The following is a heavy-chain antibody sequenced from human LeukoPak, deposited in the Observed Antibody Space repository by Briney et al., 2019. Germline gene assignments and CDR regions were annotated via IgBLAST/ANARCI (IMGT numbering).Heavy chain of an antibody. CDR3: TRAGSYGYYWYFDL. CDR1: GDSVSSNSVT. D-gene: IGHD5-18*01. CDR2: TYYRSKWYN. J-gene: IGHJ2*01. Sequence: SQTLSLTCAISGDSVSSNSVTWNWIRQSPSRGLEWLGRTYYRSKWYNDYAVSVISRITINPDTSKSQFSLQLNSVTPEDTAVYYCTRAGSYGYYWYFDLWGRGTLVTVSS. V-gene: IGHV6-1*01.